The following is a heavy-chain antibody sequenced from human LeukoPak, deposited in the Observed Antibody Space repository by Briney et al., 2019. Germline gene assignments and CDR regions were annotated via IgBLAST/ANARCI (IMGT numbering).Heavy chain of an antibody. Sequence: PGGSLRLSCAASGFTFSSYGMSWVRQAPGKGLEWVSAISGSGGSTYYADSVKGRFTISRDNSKNTLYLQMNSLRAEDTAVYYCAKAISSYYYYYYMDVWGKGTTATISS. J-gene: IGHJ6*03. V-gene: IGHV3-23*01. CDR2: ISGSGGST. CDR1: GFTFSSYG. D-gene: IGHD6-13*01. CDR3: AKAISSYYYYYYMDV.